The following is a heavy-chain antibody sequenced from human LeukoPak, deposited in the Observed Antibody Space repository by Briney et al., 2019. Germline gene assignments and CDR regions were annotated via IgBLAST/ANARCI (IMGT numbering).Heavy chain of an antibody. D-gene: IGHD2-2*01. CDR3: ASKLLPAAEQGLAY. Sequence: GGSLRLSCAASGFTFSSYWMSWVRQAPGKGLEWVANIKQDGSEKYYVDSVKGRFTISRDNAKNSLYLQMNSLRVEDTAVYYCASKLLPAAEQGLAYWGQGTLVTVSS. CDR2: IKQDGSEK. CDR1: GFTFSSYW. J-gene: IGHJ4*02. V-gene: IGHV3-7*03.